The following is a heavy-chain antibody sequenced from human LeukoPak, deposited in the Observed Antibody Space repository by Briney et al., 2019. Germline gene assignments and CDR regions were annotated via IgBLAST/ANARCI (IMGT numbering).Heavy chain of an antibody. CDR3: ARDRPRLRGYSYGYYYYMDV. J-gene: IGHJ6*03. Sequence: PSETLSLTCTVSAYSISSSSYYWGWIRQPPGKGLEWIGSIYYSGSTYYNPSLKSRVTISVDTSKNQFSLKLSSVTAADTAVYYCARDRPRLRGYSYGYYYYMDVWGKGTTVTVSS. D-gene: IGHD5-18*01. CDR1: AYSISSSSYY. CDR2: IYYSGST. V-gene: IGHV4-39*07.